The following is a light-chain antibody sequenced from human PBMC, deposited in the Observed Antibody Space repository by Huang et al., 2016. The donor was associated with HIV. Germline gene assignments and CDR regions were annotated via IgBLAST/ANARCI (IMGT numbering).Light chain of an antibody. V-gene: IGKV3-11*01. CDR2: DAS. CDR3: QQRSTF. Sequence: EIVLTQSPATLSLSPGESATLSCRASQSVSSYLAWYQQKPGQAPRLLIYDASNRATGIPARFSCSGSVTDFTLTISSLDPEDFAVYYCQQRSTFFGPGTKVDIK. CDR1: QSVSSY. J-gene: IGKJ3*01.